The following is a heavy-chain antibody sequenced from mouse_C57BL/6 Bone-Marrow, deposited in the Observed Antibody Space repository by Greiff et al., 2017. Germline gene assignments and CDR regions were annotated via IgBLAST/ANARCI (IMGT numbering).Heavy chain of an antibody. Sequence: VQLQQSGAELARPGASVKLSCKASGYTFTSYGISWVKQRPGQGLEWIGEIYPRSGNTYYNEKFKGKATLTADKSSSPAYMELRSLTSEDSAVYFCARLRAWFAYWGQGTLVTVSA. V-gene: IGHV1-81*01. CDR1: GYTFTSYG. CDR3: ARLRAWFAY. J-gene: IGHJ3*01. D-gene: IGHD1-1*01. CDR2: IYPRSGNT.